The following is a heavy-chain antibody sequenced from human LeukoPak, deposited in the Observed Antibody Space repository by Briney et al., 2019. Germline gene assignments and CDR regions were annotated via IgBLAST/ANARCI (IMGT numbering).Heavy chain of an antibody. D-gene: IGHD6-19*01. CDR3: TTEYRDSSGWYGAFDI. Sequence: GGSLRLSCAASGFISTNAWMSWVRQAGGKGLEWVGRIKSKTDGGATDFAAPVKGRFTISRDDSKNTLYLQMNSLKIEDTAVYYCTTEYRDSSGWYGAFDIWGQGTMVTVSS. CDR2: IKSKTDGGAT. V-gene: IGHV3-15*01. CDR1: GFISTNAW. J-gene: IGHJ3*02.